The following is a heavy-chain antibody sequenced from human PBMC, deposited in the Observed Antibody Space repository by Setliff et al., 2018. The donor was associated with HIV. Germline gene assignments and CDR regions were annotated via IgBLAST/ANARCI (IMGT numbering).Heavy chain of an antibody. CDR1: GFTFSSYA. CDR3: AKDRSGAAPWYFDY. CDR2: ISGSGGDT. V-gene: IGHV3-23*01. J-gene: IGHJ4*02. D-gene: IGHD3-3*01. Sequence: GGSLRLSCASSGFTFSSYAMTWVRQAPGKGLECVAVISGSGGDTYYADSVKGRFVISREKSKSTLYLQMNSLRAEDTAVYYCAKDRSGAAPWYFDYWGQGTLVTVSS.